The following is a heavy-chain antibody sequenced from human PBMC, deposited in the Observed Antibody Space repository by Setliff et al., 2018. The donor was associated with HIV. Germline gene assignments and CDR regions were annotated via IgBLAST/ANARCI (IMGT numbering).Heavy chain of an antibody. Sequence: ASVKVSCKASGYTFIDYYIHWVRQAPGRGLEWMGWINTDNGITEYAENFQGRVAMTRDTSMSTAYMELNRLTFDDTAVYYCARDPYDTSENPYDPWGQGTRVTVSS. CDR3: ARDPYDTSENPYDP. CDR2: INTDNGIT. D-gene: IGHD3-16*01. J-gene: IGHJ5*02. V-gene: IGHV1-2*02. CDR1: GYTFIDYY.